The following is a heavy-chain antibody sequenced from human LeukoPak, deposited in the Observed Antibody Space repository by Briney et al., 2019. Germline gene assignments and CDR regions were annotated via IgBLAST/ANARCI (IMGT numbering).Heavy chain of an antibody. Sequence: GGSLRLSCAASGFTFSSYAMSWVRQAPGKGLEWVSAISGSGGSTYYADSVKGRFAISRDNSKNTLYLQMNSLRAEDTAVYYCAKRRYYDSSGYYFDYWGQGTLVTVSS. V-gene: IGHV3-23*01. CDR3: AKRRYYDSSGYYFDY. D-gene: IGHD3-22*01. CDR2: ISGSGGST. CDR1: GFTFSSYA. J-gene: IGHJ4*02.